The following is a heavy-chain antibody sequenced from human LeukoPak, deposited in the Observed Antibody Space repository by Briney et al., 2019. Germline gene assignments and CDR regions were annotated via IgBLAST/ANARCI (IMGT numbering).Heavy chain of an antibody. J-gene: IGHJ5*02. Sequence: GGSLRLSCAASGFTFSSYAMSWVRQAPGKGLEWVSAISGSGGSTYYADSVKGRFTISRDNSKSTLYLQMNSLRAEDTAVYYCARDYSSWYAFDPWGQGTLVTVSS. CDR1: GFTFSSYA. V-gene: IGHV3-23*01. D-gene: IGHD6-13*01. CDR2: ISGSGGST. CDR3: ARDYSSWYAFDP.